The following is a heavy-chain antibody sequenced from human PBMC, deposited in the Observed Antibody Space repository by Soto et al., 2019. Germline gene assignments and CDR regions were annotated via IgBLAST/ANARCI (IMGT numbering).Heavy chain of an antibody. J-gene: IGHJ6*02. CDR3: ARHLSGSSVYYGVDV. V-gene: IGHV4-39*01. CDR2: IYYGGST. CDR1: GDSISSRSCY. Sequence: PSETLSLTCTVSGDSISSRSCYWGWIRQPPGKGLEWIGSIYYGGSTYYNPSLKSRVTISVDTSKNQFSLKLSSVTAADTAVYYCARHLSGSSVYYGVDVWGQGTTVTVSS. D-gene: IGHD6-6*01.